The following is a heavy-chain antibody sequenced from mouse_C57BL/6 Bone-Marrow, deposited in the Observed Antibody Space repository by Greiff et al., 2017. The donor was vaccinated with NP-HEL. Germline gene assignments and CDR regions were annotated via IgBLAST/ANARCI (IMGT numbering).Heavy chain of an antibody. J-gene: IGHJ4*01. D-gene: IGHD1-1*01. CDR3: ARDYYGSSYYAMDY. Sequence: QVQLQQPGAELVMPGASVKLSCKASGYTFTSYWMHWVKQRPGQGLEWIGEIDPSDSYTNYNHKFKGKSTLTVDKSSSTAYMQLSSLTSEDSAVYYCARDYYGSSYYAMDYWGQGTSVTVSS. CDR2: IDPSDSYT. V-gene: IGHV1-69*01. CDR1: GYTFTSYW.